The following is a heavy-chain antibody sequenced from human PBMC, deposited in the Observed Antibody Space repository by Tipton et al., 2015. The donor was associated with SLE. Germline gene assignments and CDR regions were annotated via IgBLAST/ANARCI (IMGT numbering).Heavy chain of an antibody. V-gene: IGHV4-59*05. CDR2: IYYSGST. D-gene: IGHD6-19*01. CDR3: ARPHSSGWSDFDY. CDR1: GGSISSYY. J-gene: IGHJ4*02. Sequence: TLSLTCTVSGGSISSYYWSWIRQPPGMGLEWIGSIYYSGSTYYNPSLKSRVTIFVDTSKNQFSLRLSSVTAADTAVYYCARPHSSGWSDFDYWGQGTLVTVSS.